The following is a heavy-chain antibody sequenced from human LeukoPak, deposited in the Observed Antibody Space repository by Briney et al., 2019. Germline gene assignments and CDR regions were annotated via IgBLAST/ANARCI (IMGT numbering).Heavy chain of an antibody. CDR2: ISYDGSNE. CDR1: GFIFSSYA. Sequence: GGSLRRSCAASGFIFSSYAMHWVRQAPGKGLEWVAVISYDGSNEYYADSVKGRFTISRDNSENTLHLQMNSLRVEDTAVYYCAKVNYYDSSGYFDYWGQGTLVTVSS. CDR3: AKVNYYDSSGYFDY. D-gene: IGHD3-22*01. V-gene: IGHV3-30*18. J-gene: IGHJ4*02.